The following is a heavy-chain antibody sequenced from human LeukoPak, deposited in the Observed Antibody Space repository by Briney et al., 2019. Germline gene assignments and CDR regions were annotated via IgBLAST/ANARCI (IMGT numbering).Heavy chain of an antibody. Sequence: PSGTLSLTCAVSGGSISSSHWWGWVRQPPGKGLEWIGEIFHSGSINYNPSLKSRVTISVDKSNNQVSLKLSSVTAADTAVYYCASDSGSYHGYFDYWGQGTLVTVSS. CDR1: GGSISSSHW. V-gene: IGHV4-4*02. D-gene: IGHD1-26*01. J-gene: IGHJ4*02. CDR2: IFHSGSI. CDR3: ASDSGSYHGYFDY.